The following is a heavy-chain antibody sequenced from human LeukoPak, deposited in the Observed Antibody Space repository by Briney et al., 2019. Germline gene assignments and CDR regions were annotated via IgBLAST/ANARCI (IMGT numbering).Heavy chain of an antibody. CDR1: GFTFSSYS. J-gene: IGHJ4*02. V-gene: IGHV3-48*04. Sequence: GGSLRLSCAASGFTFSSYSMNWVRQAPGKGLEWISYISSGSSTIYYADSVKGRFTISRDNSKNSLYLQMNSLRAEDTAVYYCARALIGYYFDYWGQGTLVTVSS. CDR2: ISSGSSTI. CDR3: ARALIGYYFDY. D-gene: IGHD2-8*01.